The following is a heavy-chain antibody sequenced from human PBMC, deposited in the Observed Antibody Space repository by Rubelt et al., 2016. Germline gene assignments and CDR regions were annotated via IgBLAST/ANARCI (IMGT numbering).Heavy chain of an antibody. CDR3: ARAVTYTVWSSSWYGQNWFDP. D-gene: IGHD6-13*01. J-gene: IGHJ5*02. Sequence: QVQLQQWGAGLLKPSETLSLTCAVYGGSFSGYYWSWIRQPPGKGLEWIGEINHSGSTNYNPSLKSRVTISVDTSKNQFSLKLSSVTAADTAVYYCARAVTYTVWSSSWYGQNWFDPWGQGTLVTVSS. CDR1: GGSFSGYY. CDR2: INHSGST. V-gene: IGHV4-34*01.